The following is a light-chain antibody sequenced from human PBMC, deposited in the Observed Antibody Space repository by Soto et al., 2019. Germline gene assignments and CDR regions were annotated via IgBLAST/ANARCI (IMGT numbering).Light chain of an antibody. V-gene: IGKV3-15*01. CDR2: GAS. J-gene: IGKJ2*01. CDR3: QQGHNRPLT. CDR1: QSISSE. Sequence: EIVMTQSPATLSVSPGESATLSCRASQSISSELAWYQQKPGQPPRLLIYGASTRATGVPARFTGSGSGSDFTLPLSGLQSEDFAVYYCQQGHNRPLTFGQGTRLEI.